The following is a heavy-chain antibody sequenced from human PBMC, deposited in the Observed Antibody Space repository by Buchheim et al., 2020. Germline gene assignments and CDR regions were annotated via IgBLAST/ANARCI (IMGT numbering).Heavy chain of an antibody. D-gene: IGHD2-2*01. Sequence: QVQLVESGGGVVQPGRSLRLSCAASGFTFSSYGMHWVRQAPGKGLEWVAVIWYDGSNKYYADSVKGRFTISRDNSKNTLYLQMNSLRAEDTAVYYCARDRFVVVPAAIMWYYYYYGMDVWGQGTT. CDR1: GFTFSSYG. CDR3: ARDRFVVVPAAIMWYYYYYGMDV. V-gene: IGHV3-33*01. CDR2: IWYDGSNK. J-gene: IGHJ6*02.